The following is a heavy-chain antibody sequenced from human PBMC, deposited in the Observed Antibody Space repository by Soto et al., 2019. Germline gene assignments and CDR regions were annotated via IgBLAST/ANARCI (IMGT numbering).Heavy chain of an antibody. CDR3: AKDMREDKAMVYYFDY. J-gene: IGHJ4*02. D-gene: IGHD5-18*01. Sequence: GGSLRLSCAASGFTFDDYAMHWVRLVPGKGLEWVSGIDWNSFTTGYADSVKGRFTISRDNAKNSLYLQMNSLRPEDTALYYCAKDMREDKAMVYYFDYWGQGTLVTVSS. CDR1: GFTFDDYA. V-gene: IGHV3-9*01. CDR2: IDWNSFTT.